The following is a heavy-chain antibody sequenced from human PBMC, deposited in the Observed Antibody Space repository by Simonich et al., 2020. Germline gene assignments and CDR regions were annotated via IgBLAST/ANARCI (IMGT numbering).Heavy chain of an antibody. CDR1: GYTFTSYG. CDR2: LSAYSGNT. CDR3: ARASRGTWWYYYFDY. V-gene: IGHV1-18*01. J-gene: IGHJ4*02. D-gene: IGHD2-15*01. Sequence: QVQLVQSGAEVKKPGASVKVSCKASGYTFTSYGISWVRQAPGQGLEWMGVLSAYSGNTNYAQKLQGRVTMTTDTSTSTAYMGLRSLRSDDTAVYYCARASRGTWWYYYFDYWGQGTLVTVSS.